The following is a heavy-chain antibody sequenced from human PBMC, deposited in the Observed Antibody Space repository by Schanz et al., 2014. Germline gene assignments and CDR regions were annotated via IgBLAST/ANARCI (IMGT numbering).Heavy chain of an antibody. CDR1: GYTFTSDS. V-gene: IGHV1-46*01. Sequence: VQLVQSGAEVKKPGASVKVSCKASGYTFTSDSMHWVRQAPGQGLEWMGMINPSGGSTTYAQRFQGRVTITADKSSDTAYMELSSLRSEDTAVYYCAREVGLYDRGWFDPWGQGTLVTVSS. CDR3: AREVGLYDRGWFDP. CDR2: INPSGGST. J-gene: IGHJ5*02. D-gene: IGHD3-22*01.